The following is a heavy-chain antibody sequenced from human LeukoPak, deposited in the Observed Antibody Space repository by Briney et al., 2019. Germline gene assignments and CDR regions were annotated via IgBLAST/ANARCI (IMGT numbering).Heavy chain of an antibody. CDR2: ITPGGGT. V-gene: IGHV3-69-1*01. CDR1: EFTFSSYV. CDR3: ARDPTVTTDYYYYYGMDV. D-gene: IGHD4-17*01. J-gene: IGHJ6*02. Sequence: GGSLRLSCAASEFTFSSYVMAWVRQAPGKGLEWVSTITPGGGTYYADSVKGRFTISRDNAKNSLYLQMNSLGAEDTAVYYCARDPTVTTDYYYYYGMDVWGQGTTVTVSS.